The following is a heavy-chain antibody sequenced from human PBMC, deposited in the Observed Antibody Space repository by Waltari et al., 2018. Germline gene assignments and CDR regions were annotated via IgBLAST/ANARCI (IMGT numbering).Heavy chain of an antibody. V-gene: IGHV4-34*01. CDR1: GGSFRGYH. J-gene: IGHJ5*02. CDR3: AREVDYIWGSYRNGGWFDP. D-gene: IGHD3-16*02. Sequence: QVQLQQWGAGLFEASGTLSPTAAVDGGSFRGYHCIWIRQPPGQGLEWIGEINHSGSTNYNPSLKSRVTISVDTSKNQFSLKLSSVTAAEPAVYYCAREVDYIWGSYRNGGWFDPWGQGTLVTVSS. CDR2: INHSGST.